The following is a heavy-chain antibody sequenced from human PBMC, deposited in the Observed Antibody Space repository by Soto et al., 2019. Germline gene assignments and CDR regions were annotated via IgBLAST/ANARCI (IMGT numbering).Heavy chain of an antibody. CDR3: VKAPQDMPIMFFSA. D-gene: IGHD3-10*02. CDR2: ISSNGGST. Sequence: GGSLRLSCSASGFTFSSYAMHWVRQAPGKGLEYVSAISSNGGSTYYADSVKGRFTISRDNSKNTLYLQMSSLRAEDTAVYYCVKAPQDMPIMFFSAWGQGTLVTVSS. V-gene: IGHV3-64D*08. CDR1: GFTFSSYA. J-gene: IGHJ5*02.